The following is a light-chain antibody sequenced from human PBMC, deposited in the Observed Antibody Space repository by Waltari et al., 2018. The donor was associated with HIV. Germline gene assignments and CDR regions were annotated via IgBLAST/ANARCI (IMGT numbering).Light chain of an antibody. CDR3: YSAANYIWV. CDR2: KDN. V-gene: IGLV3-27*01. J-gene: IGLJ3*02. CDR1: ILAKKY. Sequence: SFELTQPSSVSVSPGQTARITCSGDILAKKYVRWLQQRPGQAPLLIIFKDNERPSGSPELFTRSSTGTTVTRPISGVQVEDEADYYCYSAANYIWVFGGGTRLTVL.